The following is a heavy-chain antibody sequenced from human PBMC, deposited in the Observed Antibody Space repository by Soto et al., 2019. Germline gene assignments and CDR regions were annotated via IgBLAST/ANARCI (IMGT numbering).Heavy chain of an antibody. CDR3: ARGGAFYDSSGYHYSY. J-gene: IGHJ4*02. D-gene: IGHD3-22*01. CDR1: GFTFSSYG. V-gene: IGHV3-33*01. Sequence: LRLSCAASGFTFSSYGMHWVRQAPGKGLEWVAVIWYDGSNKYYADSVKGRFTISRDNSKNTLYLQMNSLRAEDTAVYYCARGGAFYDSSGYHYSYWGQGTLVTVSS. CDR2: IWYDGSNK.